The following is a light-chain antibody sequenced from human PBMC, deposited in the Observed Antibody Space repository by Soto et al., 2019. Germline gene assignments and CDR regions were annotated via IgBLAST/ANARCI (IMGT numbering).Light chain of an antibody. CDR1: SSDVGFYNY. Sequence: QSALTQPASVSGSPGQSITISCSGTSSDVGFYNYVSWYQPHPGKAPKLMIYDVTNRPSGVSNRFSGSKSGNTASLTISGLQAEDEADYFCSSNTRSSTLIFGTGTKLTVL. J-gene: IGLJ1*01. CDR3: SSNTRSSTLI. V-gene: IGLV2-14*01. CDR2: DVT.